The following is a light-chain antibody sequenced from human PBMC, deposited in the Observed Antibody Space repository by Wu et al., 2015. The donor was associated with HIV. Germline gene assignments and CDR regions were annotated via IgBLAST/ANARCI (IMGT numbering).Light chain of an antibody. CDR3: QQYNTYPYN. V-gene: IGKV1-5*03. Sequence: DIQMTQSPSTLSASVGDRVTITCRASQSISNWLAWYQQKPGKAPKLLVYKTSSLESGVPSRFSGSGSGTEFTLTISSLQAEDFASYYCQQYNTYPYNFGQGTKLEIK. CDR1: QSISNW. CDR2: KTS. J-gene: IGKJ2*01.